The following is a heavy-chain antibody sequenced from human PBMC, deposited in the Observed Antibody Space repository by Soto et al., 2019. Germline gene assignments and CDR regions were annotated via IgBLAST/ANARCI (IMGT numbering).Heavy chain of an antibody. Sequence: QVQLQESGPGLVKPSETLSLTCTVSGGSVSSGSYYWSWIRQPPGKGLEWIGHIHFSGSTNYNPSIKSRVTLSVDTSKNQFSLKLSSVTAADTAVYYCARRAPYSSSWGSTFDYWGQGTLVTVSS. CDR1: GGSVSSGSYY. V-gene: IGHV4-61*01. J-gene: IGHJ4*02. D-gene: IGHD6-6*01. CDR2: IHFSGST. CDR3: ARRAPYSSSWGSTFDY.